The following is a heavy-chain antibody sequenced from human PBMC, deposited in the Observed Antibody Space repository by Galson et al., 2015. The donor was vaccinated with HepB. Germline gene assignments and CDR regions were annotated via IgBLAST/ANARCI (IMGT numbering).Heavy chain of an antibody. Sequence: ETLSLTCAVYGGSFSGYYWTWIRQAPGKGLEWIGEINNSGNTRYNPSLKSRVTILVDASNNQFSLRLSSVTAADTAVYYCARIPGLTSFDYWGQGTLVTVSS. V-gene: IGHV4-34*01. CDR3: ARIPGLTSFDY. J-gene: IGHJ4*02. CDR1: GGSFSGYY. D-gene: IGHD4/OR15-4a*01. CDR2: INNSGNT.